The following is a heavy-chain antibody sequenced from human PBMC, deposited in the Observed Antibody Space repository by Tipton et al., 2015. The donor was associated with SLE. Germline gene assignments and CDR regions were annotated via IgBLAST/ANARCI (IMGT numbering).Heavy chain of an antibody. D-gene: IGHD5-12*01. Sequence: TLSLTCTVSDGSIRSTNYYWGWIRQPPGTGLEWIGSIFYTGSTYYNPSLKSRVSFSIDTSKHQFSLKLNSVTAADTAVYYCARRHYSGPFDSWGQGTLVTVSS. J-gene: IGHJ4*02. CDR1: DGSIRSTNYY. CDR3: ARRHYSGPFDS. V-gene: IGHV4-39*07. CDR2: IFYTGST.